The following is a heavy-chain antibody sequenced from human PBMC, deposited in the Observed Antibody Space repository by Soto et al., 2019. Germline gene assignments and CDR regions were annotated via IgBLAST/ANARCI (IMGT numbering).Heavy chain of an antibody. Sequence: PGESLKISCKGSGYSFAGYWITWVRQKPGKGLEWMGIIYPGDSDTRYSPSFQGQVTISADKSISTAYLQWSSLKASDTAIYYCARHTDSGWSNPLGYWGQGTLVTVSS. CDR3: ARHTDSGWSNPLGY. D-gene: IGHD6-19*01. CDR2: IYPGDSDT. CDR1: GYSFAGYW. V-gene: IGHV5-51*01. J-gene: IGHJ4*02.